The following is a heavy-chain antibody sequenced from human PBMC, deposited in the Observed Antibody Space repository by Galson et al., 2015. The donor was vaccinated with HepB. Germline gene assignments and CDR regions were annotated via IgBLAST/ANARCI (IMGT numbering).Heavy chain of an antibody. D-gene: IGHD2-21*01. V-gene: IGHV1-8*02. CDR2: MNPNSGNT. Sequence: SVKVSCKASGGTFSSYDINWVRQATGQGLEWMGWMNPNSGNTGYAQKFQGRVTMTRNTSISTAYMELSSLRSEDTAVYYCAREGGDPRSGDYYYYYMDVWGKGTTVTVSS. CDR1: GGTFSSYD. CDR3: AREGGDPRSGDYYYYYMDV. J-gene: IGHJ6*03.